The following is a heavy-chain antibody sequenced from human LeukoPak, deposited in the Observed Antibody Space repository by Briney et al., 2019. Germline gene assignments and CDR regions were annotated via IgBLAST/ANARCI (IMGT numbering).Heavy chain of an antibody. J-gene: IGHJ4*02. CDR2: IKQDGSEK. D-gene: IGHD3-22*01. CDR3: ARALTMIVVAFDY. Sequence: PGGSLRLSCAASGFTFSIYWMSWVRQAPGKGLEWVANIKQDGSEKYYVDSVKGRFTISRDNAKNSLYLQMNSLRAEDTAVYYCARALTMIVVAFDYWGQGTLVTVSS. CDR1: GFTFSIYW. V-gene: IGHV3-7*01.